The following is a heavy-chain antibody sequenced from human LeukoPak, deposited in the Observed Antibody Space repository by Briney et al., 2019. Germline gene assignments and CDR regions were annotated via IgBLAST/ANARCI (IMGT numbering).Heavy chain of an antibody. CDR3: ARYSSSWYGYYYYYYMDV. Sequence: GASVKVSCKASGYTFTSYGISWVRQAPGQGLEWMGWISAYNGNTNYAQKLQGRVTMTTDTSTSTAYMELRSLRSDDTAVYYCARYSSSWYGYYYYYYMDVWGKGTTVTASS. D-gene: IGHD6-13*01. J-gene: IGHJ6*03. CDR1: GYTFTSYG. V-gene: IGHV1-18*01. CDR2: ISAYNGNT.